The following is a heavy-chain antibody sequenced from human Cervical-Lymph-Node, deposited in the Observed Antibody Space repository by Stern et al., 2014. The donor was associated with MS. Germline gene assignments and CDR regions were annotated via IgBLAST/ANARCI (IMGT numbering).Heavy chain of an antibody. CDR1: GDSISSDSAA. Sequence: QLQLQESGPGLVKPSQTLSLTCAISGDSISSDSAAWTWIRQSPSRGLEWLGRTYYRSKWNYDYAVSLRGRITINPDTSKNQFSLQLNSVTPEDTAVYFCARGASSVFDYWGQGMLVTVSS. CDR2: TYYRSKWNY. J-gene: IGHJ4*02. CDR3: ARGASSVFDY. D-gene: IGHD6-19*01. V-gene: IGHV6-1*01.